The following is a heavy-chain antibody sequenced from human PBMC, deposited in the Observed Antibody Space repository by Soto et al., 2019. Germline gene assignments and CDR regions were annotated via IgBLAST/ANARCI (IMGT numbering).Heavy chain of an antibody. CDR2: ISYDGSNK. CDR3: AKDRSPLWDRILSYGMDV. V-gene: IGHV3-30*18. CDR1: GFTFSSYG. D-gene: IGHD2-21*01. J-gene: IGHJ6*02. Sequence: GSLRLSCAASGFTFSSYGMHWVRQAPGKGLEWVAVISYDGSNKYYADSVKGRFTISRDNSKNTLYLQMNSLRAEDTAVYYCAKDRSPLWDRILSYGMDVWGQGTTVTVSS.